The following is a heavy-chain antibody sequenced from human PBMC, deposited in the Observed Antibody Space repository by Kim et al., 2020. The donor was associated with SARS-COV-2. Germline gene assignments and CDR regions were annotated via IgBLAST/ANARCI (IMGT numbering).Heavy chain of an antibody. CDR1: GFTFSSYG. CDR3: AKSEAYGDDFVFGSYYY. Sequence: GGSLRLSCAASGFTFSSYGMHWVRQAPGKGLEWVAVISYDGSNKYYADSVKGRFTISRDNSKNTLYLQMNSLRAEDTAVYYCAKSEAYGDDFVFGSYYY. CDR2: ISYDGSNK. D-gene: IGHD4-17*01. J-gene: IGHJ6*01. V-gene: IGHV3-30*18.